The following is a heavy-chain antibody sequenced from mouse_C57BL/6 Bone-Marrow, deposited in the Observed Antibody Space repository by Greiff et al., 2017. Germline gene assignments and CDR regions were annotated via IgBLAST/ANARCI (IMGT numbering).Heavy chain of an antibody. Sequence: EVKLMESGGGLVKPGGSLKLSCAASGFTFSSYAMSWVRQTPEKRLEWVATISDGGSYTYYPDNVKGRFTITRDNAKNNLYLQMSHLKSEDTAMYYCATPDSSIAYWGQGTLVTFAA. CDR3: ATPDSSIAY. V-gene: IGHV5-4*03. CDR2: ISDGGSYT. CDR1: GFTFSSYA. J-gene: IGHJ3*01. D-gene: IGHD3-2*02.